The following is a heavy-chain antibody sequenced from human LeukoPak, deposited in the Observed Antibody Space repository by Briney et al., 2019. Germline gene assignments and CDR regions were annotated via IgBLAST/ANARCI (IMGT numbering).Heavy chain of an antibody. CDR1: GYTFTGYY. V-gene: IGHV1-2*02. Sequence: ASVKVSCKASGYTFTGYYMHWVRQAPGQGLEWVGWINPNSGGTNYAQKFQGRVTMTRDTSISTAYMELSRLRSDDTAVYYCARDVQPILAFDIWGQGTMVTVSS. CDR3: ARDVQPILAFDI. CDR2: INPNSGGT. J-gene: IGHJ3*02. D-gene: IGHD2-15*01.